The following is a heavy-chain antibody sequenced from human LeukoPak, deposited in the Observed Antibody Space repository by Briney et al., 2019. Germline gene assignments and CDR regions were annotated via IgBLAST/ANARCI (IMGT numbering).Heavy chain of an antibody. V-gene: IGHV1-18*01. CDR3: ARDQYSGSYYTYYYYYMDV. J-gene: IGHJ6*03. Sequence: GESLKVSCKASGYTFTSYGISWVRQAPGQGLEWMGWISAYNGNTNYAQKLQGRVTMTTDTSTSTAYMELRSLRSDDTAVYYCARDQYSGSYYTYYYYYMDVWGKGTTVTVSS. CDR1: GYTFTSYG. CDR2: ISAYNGNT. D-gene: IGHD1-26*01.